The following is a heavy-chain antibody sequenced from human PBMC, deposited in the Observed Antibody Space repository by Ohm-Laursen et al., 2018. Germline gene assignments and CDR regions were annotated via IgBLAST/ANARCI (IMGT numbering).Heavy chain of an antibody. CDR1: GGSFSGYY. Sequence: SDTLSLTCSVYGGSFSGYYWTWIRQPPGKGLEWIGEIHPSGSTNNNPSLKSRVTISVDTPKNQFSLKLSSVTAADTAVYYCARSADTAMITSFDYWGQGTLVTVSS. J-gene: IGHJ4*02. D-gene: IGHD5-18*01. V-gene: IGHV4-34*01. CDR3: ARSADTAMITSFDY. CDR2: IHPSGST.